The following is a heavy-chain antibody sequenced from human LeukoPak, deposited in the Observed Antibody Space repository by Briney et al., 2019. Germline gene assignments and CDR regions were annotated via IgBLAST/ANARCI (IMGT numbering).Heavy chain of an antibody. CDR1: GGTFSSYA. Sequence: ASVKVSCKASGGTFSSYAISWVRQAPGQGLEWMGGVIPILGTANYAQKFQRRVTITTDESTSTAYMELSSLRSEDTAVYYCARSPRSSGYYDPDYWGQGTLVTVSS. V-gene: IGHV1-69*05. D-gene: IGHD3-22*01. CDR2: VIPILGTA. CDR3: ARSPRSSGYYDPDY. J-gene: IGHJ4*02.